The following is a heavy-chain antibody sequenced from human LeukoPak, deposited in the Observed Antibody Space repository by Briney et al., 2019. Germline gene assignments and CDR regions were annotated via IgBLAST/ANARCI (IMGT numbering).Heavy chain of an antibody. CDR3: ASSSTAAEAFDI. Sequence: SETLSLTCTVSGGSISSYYWSWIRQPPGKGLEWIGYIYNSGSTNYNPSLKSRVTISVDTSKNQFSLKLSSVTAADTAVYYCASSSTAAEAFDIWGQGTMVTVSS. CDR1: GGSISSYY. J-gene: IGHJ3*02. CDR2: IYNSGST. D-gene: IGHD6-13*01. V-gene: IGHV4-59*08.